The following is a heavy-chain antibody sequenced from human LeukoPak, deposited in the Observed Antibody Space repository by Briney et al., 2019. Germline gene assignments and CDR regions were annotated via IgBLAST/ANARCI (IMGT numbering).Heavy chain of an antibody. CDR2: INPNSGGT. V-gene: IGHV1-2*02. Sequence: ASVKVSCKASGYTFTAYYMHWVRQAPGQGLEWMGWINPNSGGTNYAQKFQGRATMTRDTSISTAYMELSGLISDDTAVYFCARDRERYRNYYYSMDVWGIGTTVIVSS. CDR1: GYTFTAYY. D-gene: IGHD2-15*01. J-gene: IGHJ6*03. CDR3: ARDRERYRNYYYSMDV.